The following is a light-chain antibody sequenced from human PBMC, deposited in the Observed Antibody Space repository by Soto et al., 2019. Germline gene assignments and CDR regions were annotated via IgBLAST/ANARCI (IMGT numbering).Light chain of an antibody. Sequence: QSALTQPRSVSGSPGQSVTISCTGTSSDVGGYNYVSWYQQRPGKAPKLMIYAVNKRPSGVPDRFPGSKSGNTASLTISGLQAEDEADYYCCSFAGTSTFRVFGTETKLTVL. CDR2: AVN. J-gene: IGLJ1*01. V-gene: IGLV2-11*01. CDR3: CSFAGTSTFRV. CDR1: SSDVGGYNY.